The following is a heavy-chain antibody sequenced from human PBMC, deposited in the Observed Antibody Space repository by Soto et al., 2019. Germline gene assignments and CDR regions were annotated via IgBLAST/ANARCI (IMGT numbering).Heavy chain of an antibody. Sequence: QLGGSLRLSCAASGFTFSTYWMSWVRQAPGKGLEWVANIKQDGSEKYYVDSVKGRFTISRDNGKNSLYLQMNSLRAEDTAIYYCAREFSGILTSHYNVPGDYWGQGTLVTVSS. D-gene: IGHD3-9*01. CDR2: IKQDGSEK. J-gene: IGHJ4*02. CDR3: AREFSGILTSHYNVPGDY. CDR1: GFTFSTYW. V-gene: IGHV3-7*01.